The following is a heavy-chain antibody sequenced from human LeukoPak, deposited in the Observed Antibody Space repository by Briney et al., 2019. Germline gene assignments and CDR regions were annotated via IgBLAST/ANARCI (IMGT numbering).Heavy chain of an antibody. Sequence: GGSLRLSCVGSGFTFSDSYMSWIRQAPGKGLEWVSYISRSGRTIYYADSVKGRFTISRDNAKKSLYLQMNSLGAEDTAVYYCASSGTYCDYYFEYWGQGILVTVSS. V-gene: IGHV3-11*01. CDR3: ASSGTYCDYYFEY. D-gene: IGHD3-10*01. J-gene: IGHJ4*02. CDR1: GFTFSDSY. CDR2: ISRSGRTI.